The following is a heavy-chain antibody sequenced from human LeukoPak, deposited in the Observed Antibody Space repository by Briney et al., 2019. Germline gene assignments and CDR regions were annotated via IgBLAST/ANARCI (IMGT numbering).Heavy chain of an antibody. Sequence: GGSLRLSRAASGFTFSDYYMSWIRQAPGKGLEWVSYISSSGNTKYYADSVKGRFTISRDNAKNSLYLQMNSLRAEDTAVYYCARDGGSAWFFRYWGQGTLVTVSS. CDR1: GFTFSDYY. V-gene: IGHV3-11*04. J-gene: IGHJ4*02. D-gene: IGHD6-19*01. CDR3: ARDGGSAWFFRY. CDR2: ISSSGNTK.